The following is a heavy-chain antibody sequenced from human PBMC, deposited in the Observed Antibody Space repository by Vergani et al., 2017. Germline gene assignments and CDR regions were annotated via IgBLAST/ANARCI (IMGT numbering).Heavy chain of an antibody. J-gene: IGHJ3*02. V-gene: IGHV3-23*01. CDR2: LSASDRRT. CDR1: GFTFIMHA. D-gene: IGHD6-19*01. Sequence: EVQLLASGGGLVQPGGSLRLSCAASGFTFIMHAMSWVRQAPGKGLEWVSTLSASDRRTHYADSVKGRFTISRDNSKNTLFLHMNSLRPEDTAVYYCAKVGRSEVAGTFGAFDIWGQGTMVTVSS. CDR3: AKVGRSEVAGTFGAFDI.